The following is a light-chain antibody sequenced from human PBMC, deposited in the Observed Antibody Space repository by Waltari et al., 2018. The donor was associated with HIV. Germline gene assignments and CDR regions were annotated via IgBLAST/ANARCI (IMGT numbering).Light chain of an antibody. CDR1: RYLGIYNS. CDR2: EVR. J-gene: IGLJ3*02. CDR3: TSYISSSSPE. Sequence: QSALTQPASVSGSPGQSITISCTGRYLGIYNSFSWYLHHPGKAPKVIIYEVRNRPSGISNRFSGSMSGNTASLTISGLQAEDEAYYFCTSYISSSSPEFAGGTKLTVL. V-gene: IGLV2-14*01.